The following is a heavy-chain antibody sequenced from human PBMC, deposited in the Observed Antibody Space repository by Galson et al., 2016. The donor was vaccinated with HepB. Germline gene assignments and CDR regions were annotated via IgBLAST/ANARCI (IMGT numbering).Heavy chain of an antibody. CDR2: IYYRSIWYS. J-gene: IGHJ3*01. CDR1: GDSVSSNTGG. Sequence: CAISGDSVSSNTGGWNWIRQSPSRGLEWLGRIYYRSIWYSDYAGSVRSRISINPDTSKNQFSLQLDSVTAMDTAVYYCVGSNWYEAFDVWGRGTMVSVS. D-gene: IGHD6-13*01. V-gene: IGHV6-1*01. CDR3: VGSNWYEAFDV.